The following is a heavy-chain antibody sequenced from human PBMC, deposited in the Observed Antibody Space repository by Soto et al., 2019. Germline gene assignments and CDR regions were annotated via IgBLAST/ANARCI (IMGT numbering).Heavy chain of an antibody. CDR1: GFTFSSYA. CDR2: ISYDGSNK. J-gene: IGHJ3*02. V-gene: IGHV3-30-3*01. CDR3: ARSGGYCSSTSCPSDAFDI. Sequence: GGSLRLSCAASGFTFSSYAMHWVRQAPGKGLEWVAVISYDGSNKYYADSVKGRFTISRDNSKNTLYLQMNSLRAEDTAVYYCARSGGYCSSTSCPSDAFDIWGQGTMVTVSS. D-gene: IGHD2-2*01.